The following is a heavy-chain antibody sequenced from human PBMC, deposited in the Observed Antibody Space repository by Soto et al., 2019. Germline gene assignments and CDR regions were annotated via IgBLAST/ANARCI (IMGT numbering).Heavy chain of an antibody. CDR2: IKSKTDGGTT. D-gene: IGHD3-3*01. V-gene: IGHV3-15*01. Sequence: PGGSLRLSCAASGFTFSNAWMSWVRQAPGKGLEWVGRIKSKTDGGTTDYAAPVKGRFTISRDDSKNTLYLQMNSLKTEDTAVYYCTTEALLRFLEWLFRPAYYFDYWGQGTLVTVSS. CDR3: TTEALLRFLEWLFRPAYYFDY. J-gene: IGHJ4*02. CDR1: GFTFSNAW.